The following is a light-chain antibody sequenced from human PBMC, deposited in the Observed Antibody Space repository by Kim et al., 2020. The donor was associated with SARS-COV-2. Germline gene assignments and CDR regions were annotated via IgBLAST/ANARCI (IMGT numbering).Light chain of an antibody. Sequence: GQSITISCTGTNSDISGYNYVSWYQQHPGKAPKLMIFDVTERPSGVSNRFSGSKSGNTASLTISGLQAEDESDYYCSSYTRSKTWVFGGGTQLTVL. CDR3: SSYTRSKTWV. V-gene: IGLV2-14*03. CDR2: DVT. J-gene: IGLJ3*02. CDR1: NSDISGYNY.